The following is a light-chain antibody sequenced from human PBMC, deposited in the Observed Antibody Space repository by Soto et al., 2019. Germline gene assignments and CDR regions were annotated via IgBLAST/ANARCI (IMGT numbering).Light chain of an antibody. J-gene: IGKJ4*01. V-gene: IGKV3D-15*01. CDR2: GAS. Sequence: VMTQSPATLSVSPGERATLSCRASQSVSSNLAWYQQKPGQAPRLLIYGASSRATGIPDRFSGSGSGTDFTLTISRLEPEDFAMYYCQQYGYLVTFGGGTKVDIK. CDR3: QQYGYLVT. CDR1: QSVSSN.